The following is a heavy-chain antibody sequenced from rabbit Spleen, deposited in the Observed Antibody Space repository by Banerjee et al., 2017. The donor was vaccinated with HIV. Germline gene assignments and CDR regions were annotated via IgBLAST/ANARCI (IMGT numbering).Heavy chain of an antibody. V-gene: IGHV1S40*01. Sequence: QSLEESGGDLVKPGASLTLTCTASGVSFSSSSYMCWVRQAPGKGLEWIACIDTGSLGSTVYASWAKGRFTISKTSSTTVTLQMTSLTAADTATYFCARSDYNYGYVGYLDLWGPGTLVTVS. D-gene: IGHD6-1*01. J-gene: IGHJ6*01. CDR3: ARSDYNYGYVGYLDL. CDR2: IDTGSLGST. CDR1: GVSFSSSSY.